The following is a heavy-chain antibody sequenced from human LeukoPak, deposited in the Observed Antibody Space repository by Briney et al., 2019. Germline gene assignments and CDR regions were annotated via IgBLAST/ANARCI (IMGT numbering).Heavy chain of an antibody. CDR2: IYYSGST. J-gene: IGHJ5*02. CDR3: ARGESSSSSFDP. V-gene: IGHV4-39*01. D-gene: IGHD6-6*01. CDR1: GGSISSSSYY. Sequence: SETLSLTCTVSGGSISSSSYYWGWIRQPPGKGLEWIGSIYYSGSTYYNPSLKSRVTISVDTSKNQFSLKLSSVTAADTAVYYCARGESSSSSFDPWGQGTLVTVSS.